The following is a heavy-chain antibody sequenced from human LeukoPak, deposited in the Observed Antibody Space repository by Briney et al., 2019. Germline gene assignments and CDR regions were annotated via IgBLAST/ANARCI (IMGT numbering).Heavy chain of an antibody. J-gene: IGHJ5*02. D-gene: IGHD2-21*01. CDR1: SESFSGYF. V-gene: IGHV4-39*01. CDR3: ARPLSRLSWLDP. CDR2: IYYSGST. Sequence: SETLSLTCAIYSESFSGYFWGWIRQPPGKGLEWIGSIYYSGSTYYNPSLKSRVTISVDTSKNQFSLKLRSVTAADTVVYYCARPLSRLSWLDPWGQGTLVTVSS.